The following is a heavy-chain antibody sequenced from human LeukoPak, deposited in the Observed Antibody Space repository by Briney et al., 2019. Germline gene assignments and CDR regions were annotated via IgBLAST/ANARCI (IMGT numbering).Heavy chain of an antibody. CDR1: GFTFITYA. V-gene: IGHV3-23*01. CDR2: ISGSGGST. J-gene: IGHJ4*02. D-gene: IGHD4-17*01. Sequence: GGSLRLSCAASGFTFITYAMTWVRQAPGKGLERVSVISGSGGSTHYANSVRGRFTISRDNSKNTLYLQMDSLRADDTAVYYCARDRYGDYSFDYWGQGTLVTVSS. CDR3: ARDRYGDYSFDY.